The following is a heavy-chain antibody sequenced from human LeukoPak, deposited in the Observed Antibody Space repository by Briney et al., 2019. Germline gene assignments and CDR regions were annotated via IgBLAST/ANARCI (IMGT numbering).Heavy chain of an antibody. CDR3: AREGLYDSSGYPNHAFDY. D-gene: IGHD3-22*01. Sequence: PGRSLRLSCAASGFTFSSYGMHWVRQAPGKGLEWVAVIWYDGSNRYYADSVKGRFTISRDNSKNTLYLQMNSLRAEDTAVYYCAREGLYDSSGYPNHAFDYWGQGTLVTVSS. CDR1: GFTFSSYG. V-gene: IGHV3-33*01. CDR2: IWYDGSNR. J-gene: IGHJ4*02.